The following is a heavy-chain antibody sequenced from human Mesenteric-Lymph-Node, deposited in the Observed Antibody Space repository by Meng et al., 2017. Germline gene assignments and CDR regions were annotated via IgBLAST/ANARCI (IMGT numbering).Heavy chain of an antibody. D-gene: IGHD6-19*01. V-gene: IGHV3-7*01. Sequence: GGSLRLSCEGSGFIFSKYYMSWFRQAPGKGLEWVANIIQDGSEKNYVPSVKGRFTISRDNARNSLYLQMDSLRSEDTAVYYCAGGSGWDCDSWGQGTLVTVSS. CDR2: IIQDGSEK. CDR1: GFIFSKYY. J-gene: IGHJ5*02. CDR3: AGGSGWDCDS.